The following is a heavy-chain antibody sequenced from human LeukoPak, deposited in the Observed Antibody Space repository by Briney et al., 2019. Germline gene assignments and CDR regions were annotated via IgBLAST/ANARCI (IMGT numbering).Heavy chain of an antibody. CDR2: INSDGSST. V-gene: IGHV3-74*01. CDR3: ARAKWELPAGYDY. J-gene: IGHJ4*02. CDR1: GFNFSSYW. Sequence: GGFLRLSCAASGFNFSSYWMHWVRQAPGKGLVWVSRINSDGSSTSYADSVKSRFTISRDNAKNTLYLQLNSLRAEDTAVYYCARAKWELPAGYDYWGQGTLVTVSS. D-gene: IGHD1-26*01.